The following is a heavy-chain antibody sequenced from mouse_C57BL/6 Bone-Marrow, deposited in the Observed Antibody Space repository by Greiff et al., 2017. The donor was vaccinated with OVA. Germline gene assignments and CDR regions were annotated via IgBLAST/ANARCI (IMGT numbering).Heavy chain of an antibody. CDR1: GYTFTSYW. CDR3: ARGTVYYFDY. CDR2: IDPSDSYP. D-gene: IGHD1-1*01. J-gene: IGHJ2*01. Sequence: QVQLQQPGAELVMPGASVKLSCKASGYTFTSYWMHRVKQRPGQGLEWIGEIDPSDSYPNYNQKFKGKSTLTVDKSSSPAYLQLSSLTSEDSAVYYCARGTVYYFDYWGQGTTLTVSS. V-gene: IGHV1-69*01.